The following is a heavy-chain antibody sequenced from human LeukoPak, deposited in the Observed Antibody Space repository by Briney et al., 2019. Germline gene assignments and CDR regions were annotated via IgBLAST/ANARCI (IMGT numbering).Heavy chain of an antibody. V-gene: IGHV4-59*01. CDR1: GGSISSYY. CDR2: IYYSGST. CDR3: ARGRYYYGSGSYYNPHYFDY. D-gene: IGHD3-10*01. J-gene: IGHJ4*02. Sequence: SETLSLTCNVSGGSISSYYWSWIRQPPGKGLEWIGYIYYSGSTNYNPSLKSRVTISVDTSKNQFSLKLSSVTAADTAVYYCARGRYYYGSGSYYNPHYFDYWGQGTLVTVSS.